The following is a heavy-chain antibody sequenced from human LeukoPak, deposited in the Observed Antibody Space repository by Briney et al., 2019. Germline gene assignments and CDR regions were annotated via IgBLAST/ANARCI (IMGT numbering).Heavy chain of an antibody. J-gene: IGHJ3*02. CDR2: IYYSGST. CDR1: GVSISGYY. CDR3: ASFHYSSLDRNDFDI. D-gene: IGHD6-6*01. Sequence: SETLSLTCTVSGVSISGYYWSWIRQPPGKGLEGIGYIYYSGSTNYNPSLKSRVTISVDTSKNQFSLKLSSVTAADTAVYYCASFHYSSLDRNDFDIWGQGKMVTVSS. V-gene: IGHV4-59*08.